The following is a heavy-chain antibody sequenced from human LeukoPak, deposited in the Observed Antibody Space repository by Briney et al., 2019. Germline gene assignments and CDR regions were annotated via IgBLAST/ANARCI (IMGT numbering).Heavy chain of an antibody. V-gene: IGHV3-30*03. D-gene: IGHD5-12*01. CDR3: ARVISGHIVATSFYYFDY. J-gene: IGHJ4*02. CDR1: GFTFSSYG. CDR2: ISYDGTNT. Sequence: GRSLRLSCAASGFTFSSYGMHWVRQAPGKGLEWVAVISYDGTNTYHSDSVKGRFTVSRDNSKNTLYLQMNSLRAEDTAVYYCARVISGHIVATSFYYFDYWGQGTLVTVSS.